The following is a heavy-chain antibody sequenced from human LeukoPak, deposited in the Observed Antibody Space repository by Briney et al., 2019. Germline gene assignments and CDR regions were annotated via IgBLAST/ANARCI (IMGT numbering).Heavy chain of an antibody. J-gene: IGHJ5*02. V-gene: IGHV4-38-2*02. CDR2: IYHSGTT. CDR1: GYSISSGYY. CDR3: ARGQARLAWFDP. D-gene: IGHD6-19*01. Sequence: SETLSLTCTVSGYSISSGYYWGWIRQPPGKGLEWIGTIYHSGTTYYNPSLKSRVTMLVDTSKNQFSLRLRSVTAADTAVYYCARGQARLAWFDPWGQGTLVTVSS.